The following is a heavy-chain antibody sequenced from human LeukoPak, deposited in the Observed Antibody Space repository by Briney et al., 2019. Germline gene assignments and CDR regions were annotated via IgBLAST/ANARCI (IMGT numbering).Heavy chain of an antibody. CDR3: ARSAVGATTGDY. CDR2: INPSGGST. D-gene: IGHD1-26*01. V-gene: IGHV1-46*01. J-gene: IGHJ4*02. CDR1: GYTFTSYY. Sequence: GASVKVSCKASGYTFTSYYMHWVRQAPGQGLEWMGIINPSGGSTSYAQKFQGRVTMTRDMSTSTVYMELSSLRSEDTAVYYCARSAVGATTGDYWGQGTLVTVSS.